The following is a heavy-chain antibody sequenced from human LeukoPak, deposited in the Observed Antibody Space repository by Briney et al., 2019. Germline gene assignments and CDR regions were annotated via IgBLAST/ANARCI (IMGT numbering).Heavy chain of an antibody. CDR2: IYYSGST. CDR3: ARTIVAAGLYYFEY. V-gene: IGHV4-59*01. J-gene: IGHJ4*02. CDR1: GGSISSYY. D-gene: IGHD6-13*01. Sequence: SETLSLTCTVSGGSISSYYWSWIRQPPGKGLEWIGYIYYSGSTSYNPSLKSRVTISVDTSKNQFSLKLSSVTAADTAVYYCARTIVAAGLYYFEYWGQGTLLTVSS.